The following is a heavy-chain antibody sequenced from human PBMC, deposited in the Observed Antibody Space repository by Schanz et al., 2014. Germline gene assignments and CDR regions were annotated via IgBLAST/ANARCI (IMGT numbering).Heavy chain of an antibody. Sequence: QVQLVQSGAEVKKPGASVKVSCKASGYTFTSYGISWVRQAPGQGLEWMGWISPYNGNTNYAQKLQDRVTMTADTTTSTAYMNLRSLLSDDTAVYYCARDQSPYANSSDVRYFDYWGQGSLVTVSS. J-gene: IGHJ4*02. CDR2: ISPYNGNT. CDR3: ARDQSPYANSSDVRYFDY. D-gene: IGHD6-6*01. CDR1: GYTFTSYG. V-gene: IGHV1-18*01.